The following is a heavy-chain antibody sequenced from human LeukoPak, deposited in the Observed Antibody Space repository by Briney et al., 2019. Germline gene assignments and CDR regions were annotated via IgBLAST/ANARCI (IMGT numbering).Heavy chain of an antibody. CDR3: AREPGTRYYFDY. CDR1: GGSISSGSYY. CDR2: IYTSGST. D-gene: IGHD1-1*01. J-gene: IGHJ4*02. V-gene: IGHV4-61*02. Sequence: SETLSLTCTVSGGSISSGSYYWSWIRQPAGKGLEWIGRIYTSGSTNYNPSLKSRVTISVDTPKNQFSLKLSSVTAADTAVYYCAREPGTRYYFDYWGQGTLVTVSS.